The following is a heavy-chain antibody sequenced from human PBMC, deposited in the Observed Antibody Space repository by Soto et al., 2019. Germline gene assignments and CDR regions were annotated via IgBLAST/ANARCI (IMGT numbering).Heavy chain of an antibody. CDR3: AGGIGYSYWDDY. J-gene: IGHJ4*02. V-gene: IGHV1-3*05. Sequence: QVQLVQSGAEEKKPGASVKVSCKASGYTFTSYAMHWVRQAPGQRLEWMGWINAGNGNTKYSQKFQGRVTITRDTTANTACMELRSLGSEDTAGYYCAGGIGYSYWDDYWGQGNLVTLSS. CDR1: GYTFTSYA. D-gene: IGHD3-22*01. CDR2: INAGNGNT.